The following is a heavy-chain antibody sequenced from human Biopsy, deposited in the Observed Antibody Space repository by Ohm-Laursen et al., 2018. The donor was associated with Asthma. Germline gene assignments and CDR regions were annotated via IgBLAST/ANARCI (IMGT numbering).Heavy chain of an antibody. V-gene: IGHV3-30*03. J-gene: IGHJ4*02. CDR2: ISYDGSNK. CDR1: GFTFSSYG. D-gene: IGHD6-19*01. CDR3: ARESSVAGSSDFVY. Sequence: RSLRLSCSASGFTFSSYGMHWVRQAPGKGLEWVAVISYDGSNKYYADSVKGRFTISRDNSKNTLYLQMNSLRAEDTAVYYCARESSVAGSSDFVYWGQGTLVTVSS.